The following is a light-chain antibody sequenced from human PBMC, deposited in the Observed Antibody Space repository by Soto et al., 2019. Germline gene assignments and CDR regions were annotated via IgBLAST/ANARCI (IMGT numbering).Light chain of an antibody. J-gene: IGKJ5*01. CDR1: QNLHSF. Sequence: EIVLTQSPATLSLSPGERVTLSCRASQNLHSFLNWYQQRPGQAPRPLIYDGSKRAAGVPDRISGDGSGTDYTLTISSLEPEDFEVYYCQQRTRWPMTFGQGTRLEIK. V-gene: IGKV3-11*01. CDR3: QQRTRWPMT. CDR2: DGS.